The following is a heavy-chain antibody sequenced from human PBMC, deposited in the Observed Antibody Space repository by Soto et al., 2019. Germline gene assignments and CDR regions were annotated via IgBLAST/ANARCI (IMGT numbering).Heavy chain of an antibody. D-gene: IGHD6-19*01. Sequence: PGGSLRLSCAASGFTFSSYGMHWVRQAPGKGLEWVAVISYDGSNKYYADSVKGRFTISRDNSKNTLYLQMNSLRAEDTAVYYCAKKAVAGTSPLYFQHWGQGTLVTVSS. CDR2: ISYDGSNK. CDR1: GFTFSSYG. J-gene: IGHJ1*01. CDR3: AKKAVAGTSPLYFQH. V-gene: IGHV3-30*18.